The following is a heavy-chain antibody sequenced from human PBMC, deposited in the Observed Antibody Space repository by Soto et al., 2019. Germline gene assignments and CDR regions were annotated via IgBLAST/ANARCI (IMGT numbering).Heavy chain of an antibody. Sequence: SGPTLVNPTQTLTLTCTFSGFSLSTSGMCVSWIRQPPGKALEWLALIDWDDDKYYSTSLRTRLTISKDTSKTQVVLTLTNMDPVDTATYYCARTHVDIVATRHFDYWGQRTLVTVSS. V-gene: IGHV2-70*01. D-gene: IGHD5-12*01. CDR1: GFSLSTSGMC. J-gene: IGHJ4*02. CDR2: IDWDDDK. CDR3: ARTHVDIVATRHFDY.